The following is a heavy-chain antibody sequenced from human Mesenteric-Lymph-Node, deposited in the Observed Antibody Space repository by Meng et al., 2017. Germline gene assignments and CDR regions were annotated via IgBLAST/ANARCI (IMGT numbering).Heavy chain of an antibody. Sequence: EVQLVESGGGLVTPGGSLRLSCAASGFTFSSYTMNWVRRAPGKGLEWVSSISSSSNYIYSADSVKGRFTISRDNAENSLYLQMNSLRAEDTAVYYCARDTPGLLFDYWGQGTLVTVSS. D-gene: IGHD5-18*01. J-gene: IGHJ4*02. V-gene: IGHV3-21*01. CDR1: GFTFSSYT. CDR3: ARDTPGLLFDY. CDR2: ISSSSNYI.